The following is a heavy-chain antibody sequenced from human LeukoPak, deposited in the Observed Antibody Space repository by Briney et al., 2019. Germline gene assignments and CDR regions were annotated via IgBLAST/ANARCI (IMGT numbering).Heavy chain of an antibody. CDR3: AREAAMGDYYYYYMDV. CDR1: GGTFSSYA. J-gene: IGHJ6*03. Sequence: ASVKVSCKASGGTFSSYAISWVRQAPGQGLEWMGRIIPILGTANYAQKFQGRVTITTVESTSTAYMELSSLRSEDTAVYYCAREAAMGDYYYYYMDVWGKGTTVTVSS. V-gene: IGHV1-69*11. D-gene: IGHD5-18*01. CDR2: IIPILGTA.